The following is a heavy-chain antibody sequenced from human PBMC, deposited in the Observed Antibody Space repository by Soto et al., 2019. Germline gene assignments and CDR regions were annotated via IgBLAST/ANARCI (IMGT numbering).Heavy chain of an antibody. CDR2: IGGDGSDT. J-gene: IGHJ5*01. V-gene: IGHV3-23*01. Sequence: DVQLLESGGDLVQPGGSLRLSCAASEFTFSDFAMTWVRQAPGKGPEWVSSIGGDGSDTHYADSVKGRFTISRDNSKNTLFLEMRRLRSDDTAVYYCSKDAVAYNGKWDWFDSWGQGTLVTVSS. D-gene: IGHD6-19*01. CDR3: SKDAVAYNGKWDWFDS. CDR1: EFTFSDFA.